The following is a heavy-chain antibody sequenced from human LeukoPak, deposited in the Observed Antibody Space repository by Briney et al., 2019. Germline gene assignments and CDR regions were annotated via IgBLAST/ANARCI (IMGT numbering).Heavy chain of an antibody. D-gene: IGHD5-12*01. CDR1: GGTFSSYA. CDR2: IIPIFGTA. Sequence: ASVKVSCKASGGTFSSYAISWVRQAPGQGLEWMGGIIPIFGTANYAQKFQGRVTITADESTSTAYMELSSLRSEDTAVYYCARAHPGLRTLVSWFDPRGQGTLVTVSS. J-gene: IGHJ5*02. CDR3: ARAHPGLRTLVSWFDP. V-gene: IGHV1-69*13.